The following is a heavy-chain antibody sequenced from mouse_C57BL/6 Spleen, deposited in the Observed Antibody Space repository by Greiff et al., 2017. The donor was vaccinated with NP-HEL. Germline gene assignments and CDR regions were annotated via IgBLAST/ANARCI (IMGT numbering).Heavy chain of an antibody. CDR2: IWRGGST. CDR1: GFSLTSYG. J-gene: IGHJ2*01. D-gene: IGHD1-1*01. Sequence: VKLQESGPGLVQPSQSLSITCTVSGFSLTSYGVHWVRQSPGKGLEWLGVIWRGGSTDYNAAFMSRLSITKDNSKSQVFFKMNSLQADDTAIYYCAKNIYYGSSYIDYWGQGTTLTVSS. CDR3: AKNIYYGSSYIDY. V-gene: IGHV2-5*01.